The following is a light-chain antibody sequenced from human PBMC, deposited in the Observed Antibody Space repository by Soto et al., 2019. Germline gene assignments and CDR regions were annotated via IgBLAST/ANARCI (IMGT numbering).Light chain of an antibody. Sequence: DIQMTQSPSSLSASVGDRVTITCQASHDISNYLNWYQQKPGKAPKFLIYDASSLETGVPSRFSGSGSGTNFTFTIISLQPEDIATYYCQQYYNLPTFGPGTKVNIK. CDR2: DAS. J-gene: IGKJ3*01. CDR1: HDISNY. CDR3: QQYYNLPT. V-gene: IGKV1-33*01.